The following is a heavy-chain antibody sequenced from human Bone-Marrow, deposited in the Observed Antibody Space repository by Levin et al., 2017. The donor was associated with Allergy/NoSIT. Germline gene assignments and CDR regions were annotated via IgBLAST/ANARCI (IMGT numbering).Heavy chain of an antibody. Sequence: SETLSLTCAVSGGSISSGGYSWSWIRQPPGKGLEWIGYIYHSGSTYYNPSLKSRVTISVDRSKNQFSLKLSSVTAADTAVYYCARENIVATIGPYFDYWGQGTLVTVSS. CDR2: IYHSGST. CDR1: GGSISSGGYS. J-gene: IGHJ4*02. V-gene: IGHV4-30-2*01. D-gene: IGHD5-12*01. CDR3: ARENIVATIGPYFDY.